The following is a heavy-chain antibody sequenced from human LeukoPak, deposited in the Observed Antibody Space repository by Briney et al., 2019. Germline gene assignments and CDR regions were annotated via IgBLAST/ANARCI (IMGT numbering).Heavy chain of an antibody. J-gene: IGHJ4*02. Sequence: PGGSLRLSCAASGFTFSSYSMNWVRQAPGKGLEWVSYISSSSSTIYYADSVKGRFTISRDNAKNSLYLQMNSLRAEDTAVYYCARELYYYDSSGYYSHWGQGTLVTVSS. CDR1: GFTFSSYS. D-gene: IGHD3-22*01. CDR3: ARELYYYDSSGYYSH. V-gene: IGHV3-48*01. CDR2: ISSSSSTI.